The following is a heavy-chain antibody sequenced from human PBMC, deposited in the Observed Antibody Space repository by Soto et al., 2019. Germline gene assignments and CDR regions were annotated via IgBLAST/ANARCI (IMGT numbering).Heavy chain of an antibody. CDR1: GFTFSSYG. Sequence: GGSLRLSCAASGFTFSSYGMTWVRQAPGKGLEWVSFSSATGAGTYYADSVKGRFTISRDNSKNTLYLQMTSLRADDTAVYYCAKDRRAGGNYGFYSDFWGQGALVTVS. CDR3: AKDRRAGGNYGFYSDF. J-gene: IGHJ4*02. V-gene: IGHV3-23*01. D-gene: IGHD1-7*01. CDR2: SSATGAGT.